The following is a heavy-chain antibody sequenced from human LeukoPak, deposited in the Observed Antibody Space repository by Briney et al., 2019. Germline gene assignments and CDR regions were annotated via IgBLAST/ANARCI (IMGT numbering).Heavy chain of an antibody. D-gene: IGHD4-17*01. CDR3: ARDNETSDYYGDYYYYGMDV. J-gene: IGHJ6*02. CDR2: IIPIFGTA. V-gene: IGHV1-69*06. CDR1: GGTFSSYA. Sequence: SVKVSCKASGGTFSSYAISWVRQAPGQGLEWMGGIIPIFGTANYAQKFQGRVTITADKSTSTAYMELSSLRSEDTAVYYCARDNETSDYYGDYYYYGMDVWGQGTTVTVSS.